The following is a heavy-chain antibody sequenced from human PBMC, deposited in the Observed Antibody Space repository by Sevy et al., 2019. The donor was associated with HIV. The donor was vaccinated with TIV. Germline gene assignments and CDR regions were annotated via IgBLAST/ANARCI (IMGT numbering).Heavy chain of an antibody. Sequence: GGSLSLSCAASGLTFSSYWMTWVRQAPGKGLEWVDNINQGGSQEYYVDSVKGRFTISRDNAKNSLYLQINSLRAEDTAVYYCATILPAGVPAEYFQHWGQGTLVTVSS. CDR1: GLTFSSYW. V-gene: IGHV3-7*03. CDR2: INQGGSQE. D-gene: IGHD2-2*01. CDR3: ATILPAGVPAEYFQH. J-gene: IGHJ1*01.